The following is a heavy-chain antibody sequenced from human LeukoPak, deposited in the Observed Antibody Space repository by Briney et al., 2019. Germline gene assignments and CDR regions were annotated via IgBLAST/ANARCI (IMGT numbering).Heavy chain of an antibody. V-gene: IGHV1-24*01. J-gene: IGHJ6*04. Sequence: VXVSCKVSGYTLTELSMHWVRQAPGKGLEWMGGFDPEDGETIYAQKFQGRVTMTEDTSTDTAYMELSSLRSEDTAVYYCATERATMVRGVITRSGSMDVWGKGTTVTVSS. D-gene: IGHD3-10*01. CDR1: GYTLTELS. CDR2: FDPEDGET. CDR3: ATERATMVRGVITRSGSMDV.